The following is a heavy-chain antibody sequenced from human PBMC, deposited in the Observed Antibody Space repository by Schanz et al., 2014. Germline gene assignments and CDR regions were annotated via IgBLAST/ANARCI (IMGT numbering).Heavy chain of an antibody. V-gene: IGHV3-23*01. Sequence: EVQLLESGGGLVQPGGSLRLSCAASGFTFSSYAMSWVRQAPGKGLEWVSAISGSGGSTYYADSVKGRFTISRDNSKTPVYLQMNSLRAEDTAVYYCAKDAENTAMITDYFDYWGQGTLVTVSS. J-gene: IGHJ4*02. D-gene: IGHD5-18*01. CDR1: GFTFSSYA. CDR2: ISGSGGST. CDR3: AKDAENTAMITDYFDY.